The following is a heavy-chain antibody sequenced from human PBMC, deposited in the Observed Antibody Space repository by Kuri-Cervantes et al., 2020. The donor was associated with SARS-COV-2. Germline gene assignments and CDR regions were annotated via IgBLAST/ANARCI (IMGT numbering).Heavy chain of an antibody. CDR1: GFTFSSHA. CDR2: ISGSGGST. Sequence: GGSLRLSCAASGFTFSSHAMSWVRQAPGKGLEWVSAISGSGGSTYYADSVKGRFTISRDNSKNTLYLQMNSLRAEDTAVYYCARAYDFWSGYYPHWGQGTLVTVSS. V-gene: IGHV3-23*01. J-gene: IGHJ4*02. CDR3: ARAYDFWSGYYPH. D-gene: IGHD3-3*01.